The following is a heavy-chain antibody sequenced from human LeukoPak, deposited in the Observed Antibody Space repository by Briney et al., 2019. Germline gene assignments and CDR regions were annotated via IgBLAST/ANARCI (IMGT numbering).Heavy chain of an antibody. CDR1: GYTLTSYY. CDR3: ARVVGSMSSAFDI. D-gene: IGHD3-10*01. J-gene: IGHJ3*02. Sequence: ASVKVSCKASGYTLTSYYMHWVRQAPGQGLEWMGIINPSGGSTSYAQKFQGRVTMTRDTSTSTVYMALSSLRSEDTAVYYCARVVGSMSSAFDIWGQGTMVTVSS. CDR2: INPSGGST. V-gene: IGHV1-46*01.